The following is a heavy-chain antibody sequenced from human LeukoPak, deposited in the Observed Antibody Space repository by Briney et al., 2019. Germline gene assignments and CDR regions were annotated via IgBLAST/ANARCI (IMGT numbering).Heavy chain of an antibody. CDR3: ARDFAGAFHP. CDR1: GGSISSYY. V-gene: IGHV4-59*13. J-gene: IGHJ5*02. CDR2: IYYSGST. D-gene: IGHD2/OR15-2a*01. Sequence: PSETLSLTCTVSGGSISSYYWSWIRQPPGKGLEWIGYIYYSGSTNYNPSLKSRVTISVDTSKNQFSLDLRSVTAADTAVYYCARDFAGAFHPWGQGTLVTVSS.